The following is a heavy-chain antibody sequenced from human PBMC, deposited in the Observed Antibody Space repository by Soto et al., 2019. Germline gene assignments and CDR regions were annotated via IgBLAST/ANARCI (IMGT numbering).Heavy chain of an antibody. J-gene: IGHJ4*02. CDR2: IYYSGNT. V-gene: IGHV4-39*01. D-gene: IGHD1-1*01. CDR1: GGSLGSSGYY. CDR3: ASIAEPGTTHFDF. Sequence: SETLSLTCTVSGGSLGSSGYYWGWIRQSPGKGLEWIGNIYYSGNTFYNPSLESRVTISVDTSKNQIYLHLSAVTAADTAIFYCASIAEPGTTHFDFWGQGTLLTVSS.